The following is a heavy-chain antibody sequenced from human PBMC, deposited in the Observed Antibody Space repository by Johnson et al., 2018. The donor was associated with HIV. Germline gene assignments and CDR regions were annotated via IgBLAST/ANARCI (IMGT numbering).Heavy chain of an antibody. D-gene: IGHD3-3*01. Sequence: VQLVESGGGVVRPGGSLRLSCAASGFTFDDYGMSWVRQAPGKGLEWVSGINWNGGRTGYAASVKGRFHISRENAKKSLYLQMNSLRAEDTALYYCARVTIFGVTKVDAFDIWGQGTMVTVSS. CDR3: ARVTIFGVTKVDAFDI. V-gene: IGHV3-20*04. CDR1: GFTFDDYG. J-gene: IGHJ3*02. CDR2: INWNGGRT.